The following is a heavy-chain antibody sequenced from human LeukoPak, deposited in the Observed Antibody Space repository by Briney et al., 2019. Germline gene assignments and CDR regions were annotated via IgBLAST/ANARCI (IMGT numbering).Heavy chain of an antibody. CDR1: GYTFTGYY. V-gene: IGHV1-2*06. D-gene: IGHD6-6*01. CDR2: INPNSGGT. CDR3: ARGSGRYSSSGTLDY. Sequence: GASVKVSCKASGYTFTGYYIHWVRQAPGQGLEWMGRINPNSGGTNYAQKFQGRVTMTRDTSISTAYMELSRLRSDDTAVYYCARGSGRYSSSGTLDYWGQGTLVTVSS. J-gene: IGHJ4*02.